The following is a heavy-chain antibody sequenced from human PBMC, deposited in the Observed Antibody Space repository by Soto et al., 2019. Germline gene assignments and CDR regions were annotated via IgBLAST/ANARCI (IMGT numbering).Heavy chain of an antibody. CDR3: AKGDNLGPKTGYAFDP. Sequence: SQTLSLTCAISGDSVSSNTASWNWIRQSPSRGLEWLGRTYFRSKWYNDYAVSVKSRIIINPDTSNNQFSLQLNSVTPEDTAVYFCAKGDNLGPKTGYAFDPGCQGIMVTAPQ. CDR2: TYFRSKWYN. V-gene: IGHV6-1*01. CDR1: GDSVSSNTAS. J-gene: IGHJ5*02. D-gene: IGHD5-12*01.